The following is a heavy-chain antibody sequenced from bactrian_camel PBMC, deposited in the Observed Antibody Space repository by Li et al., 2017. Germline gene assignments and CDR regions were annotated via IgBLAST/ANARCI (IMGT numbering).Heavy chain of an antibody. Sequence: HVQLVESGGGSVQAGGSLTLSCVASGYDYSGFCMGWFRQAPGKEREGIAAIRNSGGETWYHDSVKGRFTISKDNARKTVYLQMNSLQPDDTATYYCAAGLKWCRQG. V-gene: IGHV3-3*01. J-gene: IGHJ2*01. CDR2: IRNSGGET. CDR1: GYDYSGFC. D-gene: IGHD2*01.